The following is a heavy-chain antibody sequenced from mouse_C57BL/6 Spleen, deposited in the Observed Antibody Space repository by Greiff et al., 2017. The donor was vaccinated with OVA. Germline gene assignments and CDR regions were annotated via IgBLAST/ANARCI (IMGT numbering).Heavy chain of an antibody. CDR1: GYSFTDYN. V-gene: IGHV1-39*01. CDR2: INPNYGTT. Sequence: VQLKESGPELVKPGASVKISCKASGYSFTDYNMNWVKQSNGKSLEWIGVINPNYGTTSYNQKFKGKATLTVDQSSSTAYMQLNSLTSEDSAVYYCARRGMYYYGSSLYYYAMDYWGQGTSVTVSS. CDR3: ARRGMYYYGSSLYYYAMDY. D-gene: IGHD1-1*01. J-gene: IGHJ4*01.